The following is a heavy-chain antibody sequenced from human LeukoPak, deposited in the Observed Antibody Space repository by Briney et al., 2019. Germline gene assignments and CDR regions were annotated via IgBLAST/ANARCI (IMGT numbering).Heavy chain of an antibody. Sequence: GGSLRLSCAASGFTFSSYGMHWVRQAPGKGLEWVAVIWYDGSNKYYADSVKGRFTISRDNSKNTLYLQMNSLRAEDTAVYYCARGQITMARGVITDYFDYWGQGTLVTVSS. CDR1: GFTFSSYG. CDR3: ARGQITMARGVITDYFDY. CDR2: IWYDGSNK. V-gene: IGHV3-33*01. J-gene: IGHJ4*02. D-gene: IGHD3-10*01.